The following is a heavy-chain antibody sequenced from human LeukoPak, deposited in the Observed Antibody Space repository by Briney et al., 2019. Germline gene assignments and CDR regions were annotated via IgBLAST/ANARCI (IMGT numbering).Heavy chain of an antibody. D-gene: IGHD5-24*01. J-gene: IGHJ4*02. V-gene: IGHV1-8*01. Sequence: ASVKVSCKASGYTFTSYDINWVRQATGQGLEWMGWVNPNSGNTGYAQKFQGRVTMTRNTSISTAYMELSSLRSEDTAVYYCAGGPGRDGYNRGGYWGQGTLVTVSS. CDR2: VNPNSGNT. CDR3: AGGPGRDGYNRGGY. CDR1: GYTFTSYD.